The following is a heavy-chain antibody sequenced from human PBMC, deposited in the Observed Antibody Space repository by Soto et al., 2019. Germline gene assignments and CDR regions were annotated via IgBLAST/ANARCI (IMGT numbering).Heavy chain of an antibody. J-gene: IGHJ6*02. CDR1: GDSVSSNSAA. Sequence: SQTLSLTCAISGDSVSSNSAAWSWIRQSPSRGLEWLGRTYYRSKWYNDYAVSVKSRITINPDTSKNQFSLQLNSVTPEDTAVYYCAWATSTRPDSSSGDYYYGMDVWGQGTTVTVS. CDR2: TYYRSKWYN. V-gene: IGHV6-1*01. D-gene: IGHD6-6*01. CDR3: AWATSTRPDSSSGDYYYGMDV.